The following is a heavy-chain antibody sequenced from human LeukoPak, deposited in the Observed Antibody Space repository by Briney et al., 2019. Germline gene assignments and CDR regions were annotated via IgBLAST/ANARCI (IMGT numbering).Heavy chain of an antibody. CDR3: ARGLRPYYSLGPGEY. D-gene: IGHD3-10*01. CDR2: INHSGNT. V-gene: IGHV4-34*01. J-gene: IGHJ4*02. Sequence: SETLSLTCAVYGGSFSGDYWSWIRQPPGKGLEWIGEINHSGNTNYNPSLKSRVTMSVDTSKNQFSLKLSSVTAADTAVYYCARGLRPYYSLGPGEYWGQGTLVTVTS. CDR1: GGSFSGDY.